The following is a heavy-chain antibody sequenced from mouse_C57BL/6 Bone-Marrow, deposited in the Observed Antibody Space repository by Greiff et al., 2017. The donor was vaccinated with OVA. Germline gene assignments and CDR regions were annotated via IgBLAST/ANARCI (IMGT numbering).Heavy chain of an antibody. CDR2: IYPGSGNI. Sequence: LQESGAELVRPGASVKLSCKASGYTFTDYYISWVKQRPGQGLEWIARIYPGSGNIYYTEKFKGKATLTAEKSSSTAYMQLSSLTSDDSAVYFCARAERLRDYVDYGGQGTTLTVTS. V-gene: IGHV1-76*01. CDR3: ARAERLRDYVDY. D-gene: IGHD2-2*01. CDR1: GYTFTDYY. J-gene: IGHJ2*01.